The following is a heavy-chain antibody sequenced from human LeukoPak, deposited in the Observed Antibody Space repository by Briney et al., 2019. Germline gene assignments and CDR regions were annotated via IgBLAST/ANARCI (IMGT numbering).Heavy chain of an antibody. CDR2: IIPILDLT. V-gene: IGHV1-69*04. CDR3: AGDRTGQYFDF. D-gene: IGHD3/OR15-3a*01. Sequence: SVKVSCKASGGTFSNNAINWVRQAPGQGLECMGRIIPILDLTNYAEKFQDRVTITADKSTNTAYMELSSLRSEDTAVYYCAGDRTGQYFDFWGQGTLLTVSS. J-gene: IGHJ4*02. CDR1: GGTFSNNA.